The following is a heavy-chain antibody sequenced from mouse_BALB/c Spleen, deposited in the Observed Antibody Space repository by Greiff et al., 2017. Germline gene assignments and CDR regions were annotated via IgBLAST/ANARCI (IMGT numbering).Heavy chain of an antibody. CDR1: GFNIKDTY. Sequence: EVKLQESGAELVKPGASVKLSCTASGFNIKDTYMHWVKQRPEQGLEWIGRIDPANGNTKYDPKFQGKATITADTSSNTAYLQLSSLTSEDTAVYYCARGDWYFDVWGAGTTVTVSS. J-gene: IGHJ1*01. CDR3: ARGDWYFDV. V-gene: IGHV14-3*02. CDR2: IDPANGNT.